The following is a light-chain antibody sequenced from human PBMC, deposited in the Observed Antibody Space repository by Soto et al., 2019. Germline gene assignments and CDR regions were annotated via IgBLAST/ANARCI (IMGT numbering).Light chain of an antibody. Sequence: DIQMTQSPSTLSASVGDTVTIICRASQSISNWLAWYQQKPGKAPNLLIYDASIFESGVPSRFSGSGSGTEFTLTISSLQPDDFATYYCQHYNSYSEAFGQGTKVDI. CDR3: QHYNSYSEA. V-gene: IGKV1-5*02. CDR1: QSISNW. CDR2: DAS. J-gene: IGKJ1*01.